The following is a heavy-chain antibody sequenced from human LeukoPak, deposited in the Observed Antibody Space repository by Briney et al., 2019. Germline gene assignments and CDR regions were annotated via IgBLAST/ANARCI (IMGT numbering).Heavy chain of an antibody. CDR2: VYHDGGT. V-gene: IGHV4-4*02. D-gene: IGHD3-10*01. Sequence: PSGTLSLTCVVSGGSVSSSKWWSWVRQPPGKGLEWIGQVYHDGGTKYNPSLKSRVTILVDKSKNQFSLKLSSVTAADTAVYYCARYGSGSGNDYWGQGTLVTVSS. CDR1: GGSVSSSKW. J-gene: IGHJ4*02. CDR3: ARYGSGSGNDY.